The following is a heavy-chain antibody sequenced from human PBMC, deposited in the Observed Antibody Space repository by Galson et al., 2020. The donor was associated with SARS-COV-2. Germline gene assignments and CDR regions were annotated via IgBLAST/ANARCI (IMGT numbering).Heavy chain of an antibody. CDR2: IYYTGRT. Sequence: SETLSLTCTVSGGYINNPVYNWGWIRQPPGKGLEWIGSIYYTGRTYYNPSLKSRVTMSVDTSKNQFSLKLSSVTAADTAVYYCSSHVSFGAPYYLDFWGQGTLVTVSS. D-gene: IGHD3-10*01. V-gene: IGHV4-39*01. CDR1: GGYINNPVYN. CDR3: SSHVSFGAPYYLDF. J-gene: IGHJ4*02.